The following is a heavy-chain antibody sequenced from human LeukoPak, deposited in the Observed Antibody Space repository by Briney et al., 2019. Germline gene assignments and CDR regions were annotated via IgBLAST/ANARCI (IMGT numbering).Heavy chain of an antibody. Sequence: PSETLSLTCTVSGGSISSYYWSWIRQPPGKGLEWIGYIYYSGSTNYNPSLKSRVTISVDTSKNQFSLKLSSVTAADTAVYYCARDRADNSGHEEGVFDYWGQGTLVTVSS. D-gene: IGHD1-26*01. J-gene: IGHJ4*02. CDR2: IYYSGST. V-gene: IGHV4-59*01. CDR3: ARDRADNSGHEEGVFDY. CDR1: GGSISSYY.